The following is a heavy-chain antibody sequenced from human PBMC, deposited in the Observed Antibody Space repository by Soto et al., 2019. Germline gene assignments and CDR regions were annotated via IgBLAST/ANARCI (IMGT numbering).Heavy chain of an antibody. V-gene: IGHV3-13*01. CDR3: ARDRARRGYSGRDGMAV. CDR1: GFTFSSYD. Sequence: GGSLRLSCAASGFTFSSYDMHWVRQATGKGLEWVSAIGTAGDTYYPGSVKGRFTISRENAKNSLYLQMNSLRAGDTAVYYCARDRARRGYSGRDGMAVWGQGTTVTVSS. CDR2: IGTAGDT. J-gene: IGHJ6*02. D-gene: IGHD5-18*01.